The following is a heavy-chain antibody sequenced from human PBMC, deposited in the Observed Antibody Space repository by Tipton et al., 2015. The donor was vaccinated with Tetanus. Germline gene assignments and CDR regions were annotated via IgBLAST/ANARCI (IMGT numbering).Heavy chain of an antibody. J-gene: IGHJ4*02. D-gene: IGHD4-23*01. CDR2: IDYSGST. CDR3: ARCPYGGVFGTLYY. Sequence: TLSLTCTVSGGSISSYYWSWVRQPPGKGLEWIGYIDYSGSTNYNPSLKSRVTISIDTSKKQFSLNLSSVTAADTAVYFCARCPYGGVFGTLYYWGQGILVTVSS. CDR1: GGSISSYY. V-gene: IGHV4-59*01.